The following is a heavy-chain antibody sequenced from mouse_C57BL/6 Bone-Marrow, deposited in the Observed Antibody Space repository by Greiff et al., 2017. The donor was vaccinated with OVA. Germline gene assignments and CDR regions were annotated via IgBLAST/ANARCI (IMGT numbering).Heavy chain of an antibody. V-gene: IGHV1-22*01. D-gene: IGHD1-1*01. CDR1: GYTFTDYN. CDR3: ARSITTVVAPDY. CDR2: INPNNGGT. Sequence: VQLQQSGPELVKPGASVKMSCKASGYTFTDYNMHWVKQSHGKSLEWIGYINPNNGGTSYNQKFKGKATLTVNKSSSTAYMELRSLTSEDSAVYYCARSITTVVAPDYWGQGTTLTVSS. J-gene: IGHJ2*01.